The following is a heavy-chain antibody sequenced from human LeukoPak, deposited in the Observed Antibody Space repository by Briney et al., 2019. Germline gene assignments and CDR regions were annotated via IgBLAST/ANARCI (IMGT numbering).Heavy chain of an antibody. CDR3: ARVGGSGSYSDAFDI. CDR1: GYTFTSYY. J-gene: IGHJ3*02. V-gene: IGHV1-46*01. D-gene: IGHD1-26*01. CDR2: INPSGGST. Sequence: GALVKVSCKASGYTFTSYYMHWVRQAPGQGLEWMGVINPSGGSTSYAQKFQGRVTMTRDTSTSTVYMELSSLRSEDTAVYYCARVGGSGSYSDAFDIWGQGTMVTVSS.